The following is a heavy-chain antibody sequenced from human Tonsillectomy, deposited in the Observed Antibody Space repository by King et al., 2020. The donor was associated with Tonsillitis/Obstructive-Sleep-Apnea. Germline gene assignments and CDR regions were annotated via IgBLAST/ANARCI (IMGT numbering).Heavy chain of an antibody. CDR2: ISAYNGNT. D-gene: IGHD5-12*01. CDR3: ARGDSGYDYYYYYYRDV. J-gene: IGHJ6*03. CDR1: GYTFTSYG. V-gene: IGHV1-18*01. Sequence: QLVQSGAEVKKPGASVKVSCKASGYTFTSYGISWVRQAPGQGLEWIGWISAYNGNTNYAQKLQGRVTMTQDTSPSTADMEVRSLGSDDTAVYYCARGDSGYDYYYYYYRDVWGKGTTVTVSS.